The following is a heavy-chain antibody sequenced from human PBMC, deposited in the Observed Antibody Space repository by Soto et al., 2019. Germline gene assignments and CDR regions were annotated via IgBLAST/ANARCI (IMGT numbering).Heavy chain of an antibody. Sequence: LSLTCTVSGESVSSSNYYWGWSRQPPGKGLECIGSVYYRGSTYYNPSLKSRLTLSVDTSKNQFFLKLTSVTAADTAVYYCARNDGGPFDYWGQGILVTVSS. CDR3: ARNDGGPFDY. CDR1: GESVSSSNYY. CDR2: VYYRGST. J-gene: IGHJ4*02. D-gene: IGHD4-17*01. V-gene: IGHV4-39*01.